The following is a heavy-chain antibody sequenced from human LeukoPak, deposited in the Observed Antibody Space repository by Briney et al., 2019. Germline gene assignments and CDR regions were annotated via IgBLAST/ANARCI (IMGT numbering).Heavy chain of an antibody. V-gene: IGHV3-64D*06. CDR1: GFTFSTYG. CDR3: VKEPGYYGSGSHFDY. CDR2: VSSNGGST. J-gene: IGHJ4*02. Sequence: GGSLRLSCAASGFTFSTYGMHWVRQAPGKGLEHVSAVSSNGGSTYYADSVKGRFTISRDNSKNTLYLQMNSLRAEDTAVYYCVKEPGYYGSGSHFDYWGQGILVTVSS. D-gene: IGHD3-10*01.